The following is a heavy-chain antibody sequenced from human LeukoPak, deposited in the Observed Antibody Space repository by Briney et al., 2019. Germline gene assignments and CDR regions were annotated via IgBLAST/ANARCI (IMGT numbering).Heavy chain of an antibody. Sequence: PGGSLRLSCAASGFTFSDYYMSWIRQAPGKGLEWVSYISSSGSTIYYADSVKGRFTISRDNANNSLYLQMNSLRAADTAVYYCARSPKAVAGTGNDYWGQGTLVTVSS. J-gene: IGHJ4*02. CDR3: ARSPKAVAGTGNDY. D-gene: IGHD6-19*01. CDR2: ISSSGSTI. V-gene: IGHV3-11*01. CDR1: GFTFSDYY.